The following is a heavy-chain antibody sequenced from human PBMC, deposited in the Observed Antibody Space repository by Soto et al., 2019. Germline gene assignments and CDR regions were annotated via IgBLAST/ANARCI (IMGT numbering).Heavy chain of an antibody. J-gene: IGHJ4*02. V-gene: IGHV1-18*01. Sequence: QVQLVQSGAEVKKPGASVKVSCKASGYTFTSYGISWVRQATGQGLEWMGWISAYNGNTNYAQKLQGRVTMTTDTSTSTAYMELRSLRSDDTAVYYCARVAMDCSGGSCYPGAFDYWGQGTLVTVSS. D-gene: IGHD2-15*01. CDR2: ISAYNGNT. CDR3: ARVAMDCSGGSCYPGAFDY. CDR1: GYTFTSYG.